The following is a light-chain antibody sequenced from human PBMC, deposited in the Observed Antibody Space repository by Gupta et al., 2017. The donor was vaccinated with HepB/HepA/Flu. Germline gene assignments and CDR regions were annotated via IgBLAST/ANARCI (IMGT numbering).Light chain of an antibody. V-gene: IGLV3-1*01. J-gene: IGLJ2*01. CDR2: LDS. CDR3: QAWDSSSYVV. CDR1: KLGDKY. Sequence: SFDLIHPTSVSVPPGQTVSINCSGDKLGDKYACCYQQKPGQSPVLVFYLDSKRPSGIPERFSGYNSGNTATLTISGTQARDEADYYCQAWDSSSYVVFGGGTKLTVL.